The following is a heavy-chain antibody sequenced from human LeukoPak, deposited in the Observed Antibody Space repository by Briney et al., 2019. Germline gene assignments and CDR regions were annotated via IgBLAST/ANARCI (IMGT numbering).Heavy chain of an antibody. V-gene: IGHV4-4*07. Sequence: PAETLSLTCTVSGFSISSYYLSWIRQPAGKGLEWIGRIYTSGSTNYNPSLKSRVTMPVDTSKNQFSQKLSSVTDADTAVYYCARVRLTNWFDPWGQGTLVTVSS. CDR1: GFSISSYY. CDR2: IYTSGST. CDR3: ARVRLTNWFDP. J-gene: IGHJ5*02.